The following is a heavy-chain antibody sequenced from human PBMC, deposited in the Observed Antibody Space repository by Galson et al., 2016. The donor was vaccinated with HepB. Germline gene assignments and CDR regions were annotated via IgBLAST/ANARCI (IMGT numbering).Heavy chain of an antibody. CDR3: ARDNPLERWLDP. V-gene: IGHV4-59*01. J-gene: IGHJ5*02. CDR2: IYYSGST. Sequence: SETLSLTCTVSGGSISSYYWSWIRQPPGKGLEWIGHIYYSGSTNYNPSLKSRVTISVDTSKNQFSLKLSSVTAADTAIYYCARDNPLERWLDPWGQGTLVIVSS. CDR1: GGSISSYY. D-gene: IGHD1-1*01.